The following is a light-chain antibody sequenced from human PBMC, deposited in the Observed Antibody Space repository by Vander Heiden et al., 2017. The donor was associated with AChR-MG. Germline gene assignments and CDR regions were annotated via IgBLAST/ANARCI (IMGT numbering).Light chain of an antibody. V-gene: IGKV3-11*01. CDR3: QQRSNWPPST. CDR1: QSVSSY. J-gene: IGKJ1*01. CDR2: DAS. Sequence: DIVLTQSPATLSLSPWDRATLSCRARQSVSSYLAWYQQKPGQAPRLLIYDASNTATAIPARFSGSGCGTDFTLTISSREPEDFAVYYCQQRSNWPPSTFGQGTKVEIK.